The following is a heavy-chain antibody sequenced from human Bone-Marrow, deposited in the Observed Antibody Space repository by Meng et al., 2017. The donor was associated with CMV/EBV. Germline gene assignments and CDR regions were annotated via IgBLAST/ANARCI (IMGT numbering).Heavy chain of an antibody. CDR3: ARCIIAVAGKGGFDY. D-gene: IGHD6-19*01. J-gene: IGHJ4*02. Sequence: SETLSLTCAVYGGSFSGYYWSWIRQPPGKGLEWIGEINHSGSTNYNPSLKSRVTISVDTSKNQFSLKLSSVTAADTAVYSCARCIIAVAGKGGFDYWGQGTLVTVSS. CDR2: INHSGST. CDR1: GGSFSGYY. V-gene: IGHV4-34*01.